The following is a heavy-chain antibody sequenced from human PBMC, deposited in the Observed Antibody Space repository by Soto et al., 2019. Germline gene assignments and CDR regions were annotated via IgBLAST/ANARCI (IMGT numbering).Heavy chain of an antibody. CDR3: AKGPPSASGYYYMDV. V-gene: IGHV3-13*01. J-gene: IGHJ6*03. CDR2: LSYAGDT. D-gene: IGHD3-10*01. Sequence: EVQLVESGGGLVQPGGSLRLSCAASGFTLSTYDMHWVRQATGKGLEWVAALSYAGDTYYPGSVKGRFTGSKESAKNSLYLQMNSLTAGDTAVYYCAKGPPSASGYYYMDVWGKGTTVTVSS. CDR1: GFTLSTYD.